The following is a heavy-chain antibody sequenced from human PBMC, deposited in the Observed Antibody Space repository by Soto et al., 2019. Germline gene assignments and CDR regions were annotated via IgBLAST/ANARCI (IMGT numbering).Heavy chain of an antibody. D-gene: IGHD6-19*01. J-gene: IGHJ6*02. Sequence: TSETLSLTCAVYGGSFSGYYWSWIRQPPGKGLEWIGEINHSGSTNYNPSLKSRVTISVDTSKNQFSLKLSSVTAADTAVYYCARGSGWPSGYYYGMDVWGQGTTVTSP. CDR1: GGSFSGYY. CDR3: ARGSGWPSGYYYGMDV. CDR2: INHSGST. V-gene: IGHV4-34*01.